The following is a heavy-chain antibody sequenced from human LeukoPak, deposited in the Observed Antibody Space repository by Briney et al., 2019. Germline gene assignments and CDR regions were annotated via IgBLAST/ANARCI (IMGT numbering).Heavy chain of an antibody. CDR1: GGSISSYY. CDR3: AREVRYFDWHPGGYFDL. D-gene: IGHD3-9*01. J-gene: IGHJ2*01. V-gene: IGHV4-4*07. CDR2: IYTSGST. Sequence: PSETLSLTCTVSGGSISSYYWSWIRQPAGKGLEWIGRIYTSGSTNYNPSLKSRVTISVDTSKSQFSLKLSSVTAADTAVYYCAREVRYFDWHPGGYFDLWGRGTLVTVSS.